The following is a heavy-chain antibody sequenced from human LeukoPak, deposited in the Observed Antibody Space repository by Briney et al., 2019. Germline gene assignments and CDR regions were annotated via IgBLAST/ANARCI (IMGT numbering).Heavy chain of an antibody. Sequence: PSETLSLTCSVSGGSINSNSHHWDWIRQAPGKGLEWIGNIYYSGTTSYNPSLKSRVTISVDTSKNQFSLRLSSVTAADADVHYCARRGDILTDYAFDYWGQGTLVTVSS. J-gene: IGHJ4*02. V-gene: IGHV4-39*01. CDR3: ARRGDILTDYAFDY. CDR2: IYYSGTT. D-gene: IGHD3-9*01. CDR1: GGSINSNSHH.